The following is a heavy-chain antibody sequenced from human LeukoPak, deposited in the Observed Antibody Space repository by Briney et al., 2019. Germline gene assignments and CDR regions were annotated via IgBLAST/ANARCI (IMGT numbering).Heavy chain of an antibody. CDR2: INHSGST. CDR3: ARHRQQPYYFDY. CDR1: GGSISSSSYY. D-gene: IGHD6-13*01. Sequence: SETLSLTCTVSGGSISSSSYYWGWIRQPPRKGLEWIGEINHSGSTNYNPSLKSRVTISVDTSKNQFSLKLSSVTAADTAVYYCARHRQQPYYFDYWGQGTLVTVSS. J-gene: IGHJ4*02. V-gene: IGHV4-39*01.